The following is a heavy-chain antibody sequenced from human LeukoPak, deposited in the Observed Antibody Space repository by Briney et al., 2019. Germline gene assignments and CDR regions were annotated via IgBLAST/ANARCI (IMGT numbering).Heavy chain of an antibody. CDR1: GFTLSKYN. CDR3: ARDVVVVIAADGNFDY. CDR2: ISTSSSYI. V-gene: IGHV3-21*01. J-gene: IGHJ4*02. D-gene: IGHD2-15*01. Sequence: PGGSLRLSCAASGFTLSKYNMNWVRQAPGKGLEWVSSISTSSSYIYYADSVKGRFTFSRDNARNSLYLQMNSLRAEDTAVYYCARDVVVVIAADGNFDYWGQGTLVSVPS.